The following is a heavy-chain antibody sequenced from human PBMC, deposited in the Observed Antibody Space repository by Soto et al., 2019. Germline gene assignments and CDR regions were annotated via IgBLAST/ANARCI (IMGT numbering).Heavy chain of an antibody. CDR2: MNPNSGNT. CDR1: GYSFTSYD. Sequence: QVQLVQSGAEVKKPGASVKVSCKASGYSFTSYDINWVRQATGQGLEWMGWMNPNSGNTGYAQKFQGRVTMTRDTSTSTAYMELSSLRSEDTAVYYCARVPSLVVVAATYWYFDLWGRGTLVTVSS. J-gene: IGHJ2*01. V-gene: IGHV1-8*01. CDR3: ARVPSLVVVAATYWYFDL. D-gene: IGHD2-15*01.